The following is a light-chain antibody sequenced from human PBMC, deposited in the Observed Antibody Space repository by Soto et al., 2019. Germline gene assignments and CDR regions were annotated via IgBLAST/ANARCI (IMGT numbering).Light chain of an antibody. V-gene: IGLV1-40*01. CDR1: SSNIGAGHD. CDR3: QSYDSSLSGSVV. J-gene: IGLJ2*01. Sequence: QLVLTQPPSVSGAPGQRVTISCTGSSSNIGAGHDVHWYHQLPGTAPKLLIYGNSNRPSGVPDRFSGSKSGTSASLAITGLQAEDETDYYCQSYDSSLSGSVVFGGGTKLTVL. CDR2: GNS.